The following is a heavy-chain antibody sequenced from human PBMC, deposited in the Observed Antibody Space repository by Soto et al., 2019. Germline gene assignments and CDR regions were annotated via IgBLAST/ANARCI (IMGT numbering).Heavy chain of an antibody. V-gene: IGHV4-4*02. CDR3: ATSHNWNYGYFDY. J-gene: IGHJ4*02. CDR2: IYHSGST. D-gene: IGHD1-7*01. CDR1: GGSISSSNW. Sequence: SETLSLTCAVSGGSISSSNWWSWVRQPPGKGLEWIGEIYHSGSTNYNPSLKSRVTISVDKSKNQFSLKLSSVTAADTAVYYCATSHNWNYGYFDYWGQGTLVTVSS.